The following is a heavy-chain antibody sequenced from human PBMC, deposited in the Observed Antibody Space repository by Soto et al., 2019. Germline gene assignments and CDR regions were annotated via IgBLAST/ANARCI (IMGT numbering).Heavy chain of an antibody. D-gene: IGHD4-17*01. Sequence: ASVKVSCKASGYTFTSYGISWVRQAPGQGLEWMGWISAYNGNTNYAQRLQGRVTMTTDTSTSTAYMELRSLRSDDTAVYYCARDQSYGADDAFDIWGQATMVPSPQ. V-gene: IGHV1-18*01. CDR1: GYTFTSYG. CDR3: ARDQSYGADDAFDI. J-gene: IGHJ3*02. CDR2: ISAYNGNT.